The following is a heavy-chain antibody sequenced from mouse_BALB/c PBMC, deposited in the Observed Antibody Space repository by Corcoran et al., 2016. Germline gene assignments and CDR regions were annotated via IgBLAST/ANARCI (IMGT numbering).Heavy chain of an antibody. V-gene: IGHV14-3*02. CDR1: GFNIKDTY. D-gene: IGHD4-1*01. J-gene: IGHJ1*01. CDR2: IDPANGNT. Sequence: EDQLQQSGAELVKPGASVKLSCTASGFNIKDTYMHWVKQRPEQGLEWIGRIDPANGNTKYDPKFQGKATITADTSANTAYLQVSSLTSEDTAVYYCANWDWYFDVWGAGTTVTVSS. CDR3: ANWDWYFDV.